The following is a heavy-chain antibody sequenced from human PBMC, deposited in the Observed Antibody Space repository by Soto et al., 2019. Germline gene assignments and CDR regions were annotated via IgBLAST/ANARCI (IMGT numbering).Heavy chain of an antibody. CDR2: INHSGST. CDR3: ARDLYYYDSSGYYTTTNWFDP. CDR1: GGSFSGYY. Sequence: SETLSLTCAVYGGSFSGYYWSWIRQPPGKGLEWIGEINHSGSTNYNPSLKSRVTISVDTSKNQFSLKLSSVTAADTAVYYCARDLYYYDSSGYYTTTNWFDPWGQGTLVTASS. J-gene: IGHJ5*02. D-gene: IGHD3-22*01. V-gene: IGHV4-34*01.